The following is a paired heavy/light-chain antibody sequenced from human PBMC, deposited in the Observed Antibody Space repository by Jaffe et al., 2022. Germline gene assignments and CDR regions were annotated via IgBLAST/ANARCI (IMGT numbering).Heavy chain of an antibody. Sequence: EVQLVESGGGLVQPGGSLKLSCAASGFTFSGSGIHWVRQASGKGLEWVGRIRSKADSYATVYAASVKGRFTISRDDSQNTAYLEMTSLKTEDTAVYYCTRLDCSGGDCSTFAFDIWGQGTMVTVSS. CDR1: GFTFSGSG. CDR3: TRLDCSGGDCSTFAFDI. J-gene: IGHJ3*02. V-gene: IGHV3-73*02. D-gene: IGHD2-15*01. CDR2: IRSKADSYAT.
Light chain of an antibody. Sequence: QAGLTQPPSVSKDLRQTATLTCTGNSNNVADQGAAWLQQHQGHPPKLLSYRNNNRPSGISERLSASRSGNTASLTITGLQPEDEADYYCAAWDSSLSVWVFGGGTKLTVL. CDR3: AAWDSSLSVWV. V-gene: IGLV10-54*01. CDR2: RNN. J-gene: IGLJ3*02. CDR1: SNNVADQG.